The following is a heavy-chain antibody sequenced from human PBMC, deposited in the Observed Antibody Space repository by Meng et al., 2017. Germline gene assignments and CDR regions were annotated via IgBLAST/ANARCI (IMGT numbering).Heavy chain of an antibody. V-gene: IGHV4-61*01. CDR2: IDYGGST. CDR1: GDSVTVGSHY. CDR3: ARTRGDYYFDY. Sequence: QVQLQESGPGRVRPSETPSLTCTVSGDSVTVGSHYWSWIRQPPGKGLEWIGYIDYGGSTSYNPSLRSRVTISVDTSNNQFSLKLSSVTAADTAVFYCARTRGDYYFDYWGQGTLVTVSS. D-gene: IGHD3-16*01. J-gene: IGHJ4*02.